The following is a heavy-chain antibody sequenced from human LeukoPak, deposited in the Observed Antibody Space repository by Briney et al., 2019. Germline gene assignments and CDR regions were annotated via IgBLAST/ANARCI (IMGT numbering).Heavy chain of an antibody. D-gene: IGHD5-12*01. Sequence: GASVKVSCKASGYTFTSYDINWLRQATGQGLEWMGWMNPNSVNTGYAQKFQGRVTMTRNTSMSTAYMELSSLRSEDTAVYYCAIRTPVDIVATLGERVKKGLDYWGQGTLVTVSS. CDR3: AIRTPVDIVATLGERVKKGLDY. V-gene: IGHV1-8*01. CDR1: GYTFTSYD. J-gene: IGHJ4*02. CDR2: MNPNSVNT.